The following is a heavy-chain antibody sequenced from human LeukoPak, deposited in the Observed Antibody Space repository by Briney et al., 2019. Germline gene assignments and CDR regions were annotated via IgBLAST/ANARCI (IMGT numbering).Heavy chain of an antibody. CDR3: VRAPGSGGFDS. V-gene: IGHV3-13*01. D-gene: IGHD6-19*01. CDR1: GFTLRGYD. Sequence: GGSLRLSCATSGFTLRGYDMHWVRQLTGKGLEWGSSIGNVADTYYSGSVKGRFVISRDNARNFVFLQMNSLRAEDTAVYYCVRAPGSGGFDSWGQGAQVTVSS. J-gene: IGHJ4*02. CDR2: IGNVADT.